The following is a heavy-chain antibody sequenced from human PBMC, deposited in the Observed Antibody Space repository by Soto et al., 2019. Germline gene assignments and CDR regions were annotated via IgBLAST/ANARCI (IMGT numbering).Heavy chain of an antibody. CDR2: ISAYNGNT. V-gene: IGHV1-18*01. D-gene: IGHD3-3*01. Sequence: QVQLVQSGAEVKKPGASVKVSCKASGYTFTSYGISWVRQAPGQGLEWMGWISAYNGNTNYAQKLQGRVTMTTDTSTSTASMELRSMRFDDTAVDYYARDHLDVFWSGYLAFDIWGQGTMVTVSS. J-gene: IGHJ3*02. CDR3: ARDHLDVFWSGYLAFDI. CDR1: GYTFTSYG.